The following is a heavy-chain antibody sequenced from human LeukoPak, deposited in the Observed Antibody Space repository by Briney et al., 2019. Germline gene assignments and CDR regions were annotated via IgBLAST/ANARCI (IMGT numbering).Heavy chain of an antibody. CDR1: GFTFSSFA. CDR3: ANRVAQHDS. Sequence: GGSLRLSCVASGFTFSSFAMSWVRQAPGKGLEWVAGIPSSGPITYYADSVKGRFTISRDNSKNTLYLQMNSLTAKDTGVYYCANRVAQHDSWGQGTLVTVSS. J-gene: IGHJ5*02. CDR2: IPSSGPIT. D-gene: IGHD3-16*01. V-gene: IGHV3-23*01.